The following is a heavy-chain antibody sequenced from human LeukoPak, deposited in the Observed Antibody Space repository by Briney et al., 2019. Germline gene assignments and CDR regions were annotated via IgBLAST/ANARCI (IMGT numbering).Heavy chain of an antibody. CDR3: ARLLRREDY. D-gene: IGHD2-15*01. Sequence: VASVKVSCKASGYTFTSYDINWVRQATGQGLEWMGYMDANSGNAGYAQKFQGRVTITRNTSISTAYMELSSLRSEDTAVYYCARLLRREDYWGQGTLVTVSS. CDR1: GYTFTSYD. V-gene: IGHV1-8*03. CDR2: MDANSGNA. J-gene: IGHJ4*02.